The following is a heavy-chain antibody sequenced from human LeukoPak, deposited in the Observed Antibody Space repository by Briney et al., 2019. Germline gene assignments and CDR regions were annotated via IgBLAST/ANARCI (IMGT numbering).Heavy chain of an antibody. D-gene: IGHD6-6*01. CDR2: IYPGDSDT. CDR1: GYSFTSFY. J-gene: IGHJ4*02. CDR3: ARHTTQYTNSRLYDY. V-gene: IGHV5-51*01. Sequence: GESLKISCKGSGYSFTSFYIGWVRQMPGKGLEWMGIIYPGDSDTRYSPSFQGQVTISADKSISTAYLQWSSLRASDTAMYYCARHTTQYTNSRLYDYWGQGTLVTVSS.